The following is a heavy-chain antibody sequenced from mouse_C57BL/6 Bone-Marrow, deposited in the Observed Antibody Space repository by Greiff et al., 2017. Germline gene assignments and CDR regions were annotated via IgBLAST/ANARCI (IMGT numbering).Heavy chain of an antibody. CDR1: GFSLTSYG. Sequence: QVQLKESGPGLVAPSPSLSISCTASGFSLTSYGVHWVRQPPGQGLEWLVVIWSDGSTTYNSALKSRLSISKDNSKSQVFLKMNSLQTDDTAMYYCARYPGIYYYAMDYWGQGTSVTVSS. V-gene: IGHV2-6*03. CDR3: ARYPGIYYYAMDY. J-gene: IGHJ4*01. CDR2: IWSDGST. D-gene: IGHD4-1*01.